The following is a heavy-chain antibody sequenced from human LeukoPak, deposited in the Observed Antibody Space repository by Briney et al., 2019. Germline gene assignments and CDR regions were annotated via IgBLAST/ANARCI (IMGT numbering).Heavy chain of an antibody. V-gene: IGHV4-59*01. J-gene: IGHJ4*02. CDR3: ARTYGSGSYPTVFDY. D-gene: IGHD3-10*01. Sequence: SETLSLTCTVSGGSISSYYWSWIRQPPGKGLEWIGYIYYSGSTNYNPSLKSRVTISVDTSKNQFSLKLSSVTAADTAVYYCARTYGSGSYPTVFDYWGQGTLVTVSS. CDR1: GGSISSYY. CDR2: IYYSGST.